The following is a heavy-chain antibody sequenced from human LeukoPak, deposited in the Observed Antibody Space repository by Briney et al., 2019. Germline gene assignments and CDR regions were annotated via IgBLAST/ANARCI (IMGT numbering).Heavy chain of an antibody. J-gene: IGHJ5*02. CDR2: MNPNSGHT. V-gene: IGHV1-8*01. CDR1: GYTFNNYA. CDR3: ARDPTSYREFGGVIALIQNWFDP. Sequence: GASVKVSCKASGYTFNNYAINWVRQATGQGLEWMGWMNPNSGHTGYAQKFQGRVTITRDTSASTAYMELSSLRSEDTAVYYCARDPTSYREFGGVIALIQNWFDPWGQGTLVTVSS. D-gene: IGHD3-16*02.